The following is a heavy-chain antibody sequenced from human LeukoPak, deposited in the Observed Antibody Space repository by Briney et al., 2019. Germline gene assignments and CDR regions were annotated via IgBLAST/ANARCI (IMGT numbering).Heavy chain of an antibody. Sequence: GASVKVSCKASGYTFTNFDINWVRQATGLGLEWMGWMNPNTGNAGYAQKFQDRVTITWDASISTAYMDLSSLRSEDTAVYYCARVGYSNSYDYWGQGTLVTVSS. CDR2: MNPNTGNA. CDR1: GYTFTNFD. CDR3: ARVGYSNSYDY. J-gene: IGHJ4*02. D-gene: IGHD4-11*01. V-gene: IGHV1-8*03.